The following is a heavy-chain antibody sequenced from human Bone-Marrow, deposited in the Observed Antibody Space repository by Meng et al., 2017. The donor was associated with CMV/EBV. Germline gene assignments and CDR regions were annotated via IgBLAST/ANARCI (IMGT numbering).Heavy chain of an antibody. CDR2: IYPGDSDT. CDR3: ARRDGSGWSY. CDR1: GFTVSSYY. V-gene: IGHV5-51*01. J-gene: IGHJ4*02. Sequence: GGSLRLSCAASGFTVSSYYITWVRQAPGKGLEWMGIIYPGDSDTRYSPSFQGQVTISADKSISTAYLQWSSLKASDTAMYYCARRDGSGWSYWGQGTLVTVSS. D-gene: IGHD6-19*01.